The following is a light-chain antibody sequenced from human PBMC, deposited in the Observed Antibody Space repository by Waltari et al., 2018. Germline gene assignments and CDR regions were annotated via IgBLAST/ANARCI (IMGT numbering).Light chain of an antibody. J-gene: IGLJ1*01. CDR2: EVS. CDR1: SSDIGAYNY. V-gene: IGLV2-8*01. CDR3: SSYAGSNNYV. Sequence: QSALTQPPSASGSPGQSVTISCTGTSSDIGAYNYVSWYQQHPGKAPKRMIYEVSKRPSGLPDRFSGSKSGNTASLTVSGLQAEDEADYYCSSYAGSNNYVFGTGTKVTVL.